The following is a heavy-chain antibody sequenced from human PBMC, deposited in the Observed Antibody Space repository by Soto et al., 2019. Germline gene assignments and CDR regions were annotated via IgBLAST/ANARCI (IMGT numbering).Heavy chain of an antibody. D-gene: IGHD3-10*01. CDR3: ARDWESTVSTWSFGAF. CDR2: IIPFLGVT. V-gene: IGHV1-69*08. CDR1: GGTFSAYT. J-gene: IGHJ4*02. Sequence: QVQLVQSGAEVKKPGSSVKVSCKASGGTFSAYTVNWVRQAPGQGLEWMGRIIPFLGVTNYAQKFQARVTLTADTSTTTAYMELSGLRFEDTAVYYCARDWESTVSTWSFGAFWGRGTLVTVSS.